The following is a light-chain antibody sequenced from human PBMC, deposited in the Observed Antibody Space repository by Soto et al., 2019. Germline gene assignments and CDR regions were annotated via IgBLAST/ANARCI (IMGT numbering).Light chain of an antibody. CDR2: GTF. J-gene: IGKJ4*01. CDR1: QSVYSN. CDR3: QQYNKWPLT. Sequence: EIVMTQSPATLSVSPGERATLSCRASQSVYSNLAWYQQKPGQAPRLIIHGTFTRATGIPARFSGSGSGTEFTLTISSLQSEDFAVYYCQQYNKWPLTFGGGTKVEIK. V-gene: IGKV3-15*01.